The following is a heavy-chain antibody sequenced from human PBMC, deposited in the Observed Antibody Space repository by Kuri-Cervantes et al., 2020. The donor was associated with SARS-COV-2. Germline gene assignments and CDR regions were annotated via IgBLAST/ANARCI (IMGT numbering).Heavy chain of an antibody. Sequence: SETLSLTYTVSGGSISSSSYYRGWIRQPPGKGLEWIGSIYYSGSTYYNPSLKSRVTISVDTSKNQFSLKLSSVTAADTAVYYCARQRGGFLEWLLYYDYWGQGTLVPSPQ. CDR2: IYYSGST. D-gene: IGHD3-3*01. J-gene: IGHJ4*02. CDR1: GGSISSSSYY. CDR3: ARQRGGFLEWLLYYDY. V-gene: IGHV4-39*01.